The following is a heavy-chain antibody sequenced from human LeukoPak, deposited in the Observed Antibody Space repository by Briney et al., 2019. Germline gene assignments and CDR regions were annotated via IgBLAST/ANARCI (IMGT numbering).Heavy chain of an antibody. CDR1: GFTFTSYW. V-gene: IGHV3-53*01. J-gene: IGHJ4*02. CDR3: AREGSVSPFDY. CDR2: IYSGGST. Sequence: PGGSLRLSCAASGFTFTSYWMHWVRQAPGKGLEWVSVIYSGGSTYYADSVKGRFTISRDNLKNTLYLQMNSLRAEDTAVYYCAREGSVSPFDYWGQGTLVTVSS. D-gene: IGHD3-10*01.